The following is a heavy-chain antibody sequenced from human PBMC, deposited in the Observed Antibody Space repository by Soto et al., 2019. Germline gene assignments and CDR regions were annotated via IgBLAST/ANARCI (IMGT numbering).Heavy chain of an antibody. Sequence: ESLCLAGPVSGASNHLYHWLWIRQPAGKGLEWIGHIHSSRSTNYNPSLKSRVTMSVDTSKNQFSLRLMSLTAADTAVYYCARDRRVAAAGITWFDPWGQGSLVTVYS. CDR3: ARDRRVAAAGITWFDP. CDR2: IHSSRST. J-gene: IGHJ5*02. CDR1: GASNHLYH. D-gene: IGHD6-13*01. V-gene: IGHV4-4*07.